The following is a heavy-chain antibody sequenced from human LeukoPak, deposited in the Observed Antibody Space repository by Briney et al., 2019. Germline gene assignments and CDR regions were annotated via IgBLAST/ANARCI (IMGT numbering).Heavy chain of an antibody. V-gene: IGHV5-51*01. CDR2: IYPGDSDT. Sequence: GESLKISCKDSGYSFTSSWIGWVRQMPGKGLEWMGIIYPGDSDTRYSPSFQGQVTISADKSISTAYLQWSSLKASDTAMYYCARRHSSRWAGDTFDIWGQGTMVTVSS. CDR3: ARRHSSRWAGDTFDI. J-gene: IGHJ3*02. D-gene: IGHD6-13*01. CDR1: GYSFTSSW.